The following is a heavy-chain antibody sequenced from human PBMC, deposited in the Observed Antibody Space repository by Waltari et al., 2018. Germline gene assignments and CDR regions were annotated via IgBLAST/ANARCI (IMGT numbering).Heavy chain of an antibody. CDR3: ARYVGATSFSYFDL. CDR1: GYSFTSYW. V-gene: IGHV5-51*01. CDR2: VSPGSSAT. D-gene: IGHD1-26*01. J-gene: IGHJ2*01. Sequence: EVQLVQSGAEVKKPGESLKISCKGSGYSFTSYWIGWVRQMPGKGLEWMGVVSPGSSATRYSPSFQGQVTISADKSISTAYLQWSSLKASDTAMYYCARYVGATSFSYFDLWGRGTLVTVSS.